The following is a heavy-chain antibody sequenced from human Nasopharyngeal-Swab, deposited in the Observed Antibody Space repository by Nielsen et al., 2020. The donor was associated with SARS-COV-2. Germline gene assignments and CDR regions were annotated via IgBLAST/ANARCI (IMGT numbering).Heavy chain of an antibody. V-gene: IGHV3-74*01. CDR1: GFAFSTYW. D-gene: IGHD3-22*01. CDR3: ARGPTPYDNSGCLRD. J-gene: IGHJ4*02. CDR2: VSTDGTTT. Sequence: GESLKISCAASGFAFSTYWMHWVRQDPGKGLVRVSAVSTDGTTTYYAGSVRGRLTITRDNAKSTVYMQISSLAAEDTAVYYCARGPTPYDNSGCLRDWGLGILVTVSS.